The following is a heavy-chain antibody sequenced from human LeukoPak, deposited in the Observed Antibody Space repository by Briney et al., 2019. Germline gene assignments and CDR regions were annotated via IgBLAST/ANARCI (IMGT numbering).Heavy chain of an antibody. Sequence: SGTLSLTCAVSGGSISSSNWWSWIRQPPGKGLEWIGEIHHSESTNFNPSLKSRVTISVDKSKNHFSLSLTSVSAADTAVYYCARGIPGYFGTSGYYYEYWSQGILVTVSS. V-gene: IGHV4-4*02. CDR3: ARGIPGYFGTSGYYYEY. D-gene: IGHD3-22*01. CDR1: GGSISSSNW. J-gene: IGHJ4*02. CDR2: IHHSEST.